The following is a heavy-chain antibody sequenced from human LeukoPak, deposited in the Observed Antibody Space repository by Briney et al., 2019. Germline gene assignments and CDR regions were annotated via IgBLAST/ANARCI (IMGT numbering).Heavy chain of an antibody. CDR2: IYFRETT. CDR3: GRGRWWFGGRPPHYTDF. V-gene: IGHV4-39*01. CDR1: GGSMSSNTYD. Sequence: SETRSPTCTLSGGSMSSNTYDWGWIRQPRGKGLEWIGTIYFRETTYNTPSLKNRVTISADTSKNQFSLRVRSVTAADTGVYYCGRGRWWFGGRPPHYTDFGGKGNTVTVS. D-gene: IGHD2-15*01. J-gene: IGHJ6*03.